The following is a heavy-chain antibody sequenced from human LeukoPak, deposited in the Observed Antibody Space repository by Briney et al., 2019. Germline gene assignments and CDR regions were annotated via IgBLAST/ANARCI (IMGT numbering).Heavy chain of an antibody. CDR2: SGST. Sequence: SVTLSLTCNVSGASISSSSYYWGWIRQPPGKGLEWIGTSGSTYYNPSLKSRVIISVDTSKNQFSLKLSSVTAADTAVYYCARQGGSGRSYDYWGQGTLVPVSS. CDR1: GASISSSSYY. J-gene: IGHJ4*02. V-gene: IGHV4-39*01. CDR3: ARQGGSGRSYDY. D-gene: IGHD3-10*01.